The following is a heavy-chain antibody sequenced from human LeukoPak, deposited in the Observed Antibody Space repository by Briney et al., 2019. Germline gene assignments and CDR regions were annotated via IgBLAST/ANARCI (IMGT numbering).Heavy chain of an antibody. V-gene: IGHV1-69*05. CDR2: IIPIFGTA. CDR1: GGTFSSYA. CDR3: ARARDGSSPDY. D-gene: IGHD6-6*01. Sequence: ASVKVSCKASGGTFSSYAISWVRQAPGQGLEWMERIIPIFGTANYAQKFQGRVTITTDESTSTAYVELSSLRSEDTAVYYCARARDGSSPDYWGQGTLVTVSS. J-gene: IGHJ4*02.